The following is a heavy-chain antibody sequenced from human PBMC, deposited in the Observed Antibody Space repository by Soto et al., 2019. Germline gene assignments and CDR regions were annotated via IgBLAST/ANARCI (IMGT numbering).Heavy chain of an antibody. J-gene: IGHJ4*02. D-gene: IGHD3-10*01. CDR2: ISSSGSTI. CDR1: GFTFSSYA. V-gene: IGHV3-48*03. CDR3: ARDASTGSGKVY. Sequence: EVQLVESGGGLVQPGGSLRLSCAASGFTFSSYAMNWVRQAPGKGLEWVSYISSSGSTIYYADSVKGRFTISRDNAKNSLYLQMNSLRAEDTAVYYCARDASTGSGKVYWGQGTLVTVSS.